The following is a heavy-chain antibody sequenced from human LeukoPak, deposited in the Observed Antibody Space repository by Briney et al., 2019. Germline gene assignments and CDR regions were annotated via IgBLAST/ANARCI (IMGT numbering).Heavy chain of an antibody. D-gene: IGHD6-13*01. CDR2: INHSGST. CDR3: ARDGSTTWYVTLDY. J-gene: IGHJ4*02. V-gene: IGHV4-34*01. Sequence: SETLSLTCAVYGGSFSGYYWSWIRQPPGKGLEWIGEINHSGSTNYNPSLKSRVTISVDTSKNQFSLKLSSVTAADTAVYYCARDGSTTWYVTLDYWGQGTLVTVSS. CDR1: GGSFSGYY.